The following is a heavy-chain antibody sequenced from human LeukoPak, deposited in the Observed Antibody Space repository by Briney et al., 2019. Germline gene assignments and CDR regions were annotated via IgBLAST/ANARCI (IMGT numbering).Heavy chain of an antibody. D-gene: IGHD2-15*01. CDR3: ARIHRYCSGGACYVLDN. CDR2: VYYSGST. Sequence: SETLSLTCVVSGGSVSGYYWGWIRLPPGRGQEWIGYVYYSGSTNYNPSFKSRITISVDTSRNQFSLQLSSVTAADTAVYYCARIHRYCSGGACYVLDNWGQGTLVAVSS. J-gene: IGHJ4*02. V-gene: IGHV4-59*02. CDR1: GGSVSGYY.